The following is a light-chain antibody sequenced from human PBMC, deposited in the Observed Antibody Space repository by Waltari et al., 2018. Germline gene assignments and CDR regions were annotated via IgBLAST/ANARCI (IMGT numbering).Light chain of an antibody. CDR1: SSNIGAGYD. CDR3: QSYDSSLSGVV. CDR2: LNN. V-gene: IGLV1-40*01. J-gene: IGLJ2*01. Sequence: QSVLTQPPSVSGAPGQRVTISCTGSSSNIGAGYDVHWYQQLPGTAPKLLIYLNNNRPSGVPDRFSGSKSGTSASLAITGLQAEDEADYYCQSYDSSLSGVVFGGGTKLTVL.